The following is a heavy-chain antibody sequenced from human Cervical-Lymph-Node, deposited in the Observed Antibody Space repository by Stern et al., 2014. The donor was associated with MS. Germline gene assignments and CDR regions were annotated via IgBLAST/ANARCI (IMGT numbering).Heavy chain of an antibody. V-gene: IGHV2-5*02. J-gene: IGHJ4*02. CDR3: ARRVVALVRGVTQFDY. CDR1: GFSLTADGVG. Sequence: QVTLRESGPTLVKPTQPLTLTCTCSGFSLTADGVGVGWIRQSPGKALEWLALVYWDDDKRYTPSLKSRLTITKDTSKNQVVLTMTNMDPVDTATYYCARRVVALVRGVTQFDYWGQGALVTVSS. CDR2: VYWDDDK. D-gene: IGHD3-10*01.